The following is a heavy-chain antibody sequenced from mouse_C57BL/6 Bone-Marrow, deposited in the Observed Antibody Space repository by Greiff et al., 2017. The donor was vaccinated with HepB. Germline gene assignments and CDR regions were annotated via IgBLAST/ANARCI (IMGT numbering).Heavy chain of an antibody. J-gene: IGHJ4*01. CDR2: IHPSDSDT. CDR1: GYTFTSYW. D-gene: IGHD2-2*01. V-gene: IGHV1-74*01. CDR3: EMVGYPYAMDY. Sequence: QVQLQQPGAELVKPGASVKVSCKASGYTFTSYWMHWVKQRPGKGLEWIGRIHPSDSDTNYNQKFKGKATLTVDKSSSTAYMQLSSLTSEDSAVYYCEMVGYPYAMDYWGQGTSVTVSS.